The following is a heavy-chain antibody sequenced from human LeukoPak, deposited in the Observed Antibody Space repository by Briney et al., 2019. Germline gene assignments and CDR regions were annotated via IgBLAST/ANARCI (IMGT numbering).Heavy chain of an antibody. J-gene: IGHJ4*02. Sequence: PGGSLRLSCAASGFTFSSYDMHWVRQATGEGLEWVSTIGIAGDPYYPGSVKGRFTISREDAKNSLYLQMNSLRAGDTAVYYCAKYQRQWLPKGGFDYWGQGTLVTVSS. CDR1: GFTFSSYD. V-gene: IGHV3-13*05. CDR3: AKYQRQWLPKGGFDY. CDR2: IGIAGDP. D-gene: IGHD6-19*01.